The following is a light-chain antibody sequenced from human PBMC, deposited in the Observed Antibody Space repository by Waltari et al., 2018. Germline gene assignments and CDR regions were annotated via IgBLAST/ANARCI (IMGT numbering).Light chain of an antibody. V-gene: IGLV2-14*03. Sequence: QSALTQPASVSGSPGQSITISCPGSSDDVGRYQFVSWYQQHPGKVPNLLIFDVTDRPSGVSDRFSGSKSGNTASLTISGLQPEDEADYYCSSHTTSSTLVFGGGTRVTVL. J-gene: IGLJ2*01. CDR2: DVT. CDR3: SSHTTSSTLV. CDR1: SDDVGRYQF.